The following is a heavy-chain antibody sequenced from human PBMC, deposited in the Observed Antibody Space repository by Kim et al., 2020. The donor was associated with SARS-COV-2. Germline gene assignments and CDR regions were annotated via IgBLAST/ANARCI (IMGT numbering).Heavy chain of an antibody. J-gene: IGHJ4*02. D-gene: IGHD3-9*01. CDR1: GFMFKNYA. CDR2: ISNGGGEQ. CDR3: VTDTALRDGFDTY. Sequence: GGSPRLSCAASGFMFKNYAMSWVRQAPGKGLEWVALISNGGGEQYYALSLKDRFTISRDNSKNTLYLQMDSLRAEDTAFYYCVTDTALRDGFDTYWGQGTLVTVSS. V-gene: IGHV3-33*05.